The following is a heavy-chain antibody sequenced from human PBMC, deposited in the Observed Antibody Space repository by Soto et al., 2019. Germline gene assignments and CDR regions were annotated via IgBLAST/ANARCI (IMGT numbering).Heavy chain of an antibody. D-gene: IGHD3-3*01. Sequence: QLQVVQSGAELKKPGSSVKVSCKASEHTFNNFGVAWVRQAPGQGLEWMGGVSPLSGTPKIAQRFQGRLTITADTSTNTVYMELDRLRSEDTAVYYCARIFDFAILPPGYGLDVWGQGTTVTVTS. CDR3: ARIFDFAILPPGYGLDV. CDR2: VSPLSGTP. CDR1: EHTFNNFG. V-gene: IGHV1-69*06. J-gene: IGHJ6*02.